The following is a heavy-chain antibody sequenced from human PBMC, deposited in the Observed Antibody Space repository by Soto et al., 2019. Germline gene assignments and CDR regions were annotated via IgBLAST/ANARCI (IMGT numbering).Heavy chain of an antibody. J-gene: IGHJ3*02. CDR2: TYYRSKWYN. V-gene: IGHV6-1*01. D-gene: IGHD6-19*01. CDR3: ARDHRSTVAGTSDAFDI. Sequence: SQTLSLTCFISWASFSSNIAACNCIRQSPSRGLEWLGRTYYRSKWYNDYAVSVKSRITINPDTSKNQFSLQLNSVTPEDTAVYYCARDHRSTVAGTSDAFDIWGQGTMVTVSS. CDR1: WASFSSNIAA.